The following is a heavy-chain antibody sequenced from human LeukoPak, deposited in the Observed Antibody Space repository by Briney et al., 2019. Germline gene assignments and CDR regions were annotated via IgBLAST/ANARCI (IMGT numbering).Heavy chain of an antibody. Sequence: GGSLRLSCAASGFTFSSYWMSWVRQAPGKGLEWVANIKQDGSEKCYVDSVKGRFTISRDNAKNSLYLQMNSLRAEDTAVYYCARDQGVIAAAGTLVDYWGQGTLVTVSS. CDR1: GFTFSSYW. V-gene: IGHV3-7*01. CDR3: ARDQGVIAAAGTLVDY. CDR2: IKQDGSEK. J-gene: IGHJ4*02. D-gene: IGHD6-13*01.